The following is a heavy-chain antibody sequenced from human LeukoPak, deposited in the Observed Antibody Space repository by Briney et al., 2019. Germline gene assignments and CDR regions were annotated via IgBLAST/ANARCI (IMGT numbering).Heavy chain of an antibody. CDR2: IYYSGST. CDR1: GPSISRSD. J-gene: IGHJ4*02. V-gene: IGHV4-59*01. D-gene: IGHD3-22*01. Sequence: SETLSLTCTVPGPSISRSDSSSIRQPPGKGLEWIGHIYYSGSTNYNPSLKSRVTISVDTSKNQFSLKLSSVTAADTAVYDCASGADFSVITCYCFDYWGQGTLVTVSS. CDR3: ASGADFSVITCYCFDY.